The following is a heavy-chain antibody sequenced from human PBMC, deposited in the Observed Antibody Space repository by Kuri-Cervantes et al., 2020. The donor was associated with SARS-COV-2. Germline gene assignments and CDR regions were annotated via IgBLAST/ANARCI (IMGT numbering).Heavy chain of an antibody. CDR1: GDFISNYF. Sequence: GSLRLSCTVSGDFISNYFWTWIRQPPGKGLEWIGYFSYGASTDYNPSLKSRVTISVDTSKNQFSLKLSSVTAADTAVYYCARLQRVVVPAASFDYWGQGTLVTVSS. CDR3: ARLQRVVVPAASFDY. J-gene: IGHJ4*02. D-gene: IGHD2-2*01. CDR2: FSYGAST. V-gene: IGHV4-59*08.